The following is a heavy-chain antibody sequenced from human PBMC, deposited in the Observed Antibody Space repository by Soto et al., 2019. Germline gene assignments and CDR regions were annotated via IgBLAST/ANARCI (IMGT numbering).Heavy chain of an antibody. Sequence: PGEAVNGTWTASGYVFLSVYLAWVSQVPGKGLEWMAIIYPGDSDTRYSPSFQGQVTISVDKSITTTYLRWSSLKASDTATYYCARHVGDATGSYSNWFDSWGQGTLVTVSS. V-gene: IGHV5-51*01. CDR1: GYVFLSVY. CDR3: ARHVGDATGSYSNWFDS. D-gene: IGHD3-9*01. J-gene: IGHJ5*01. CDR2: IYPGDSDT.